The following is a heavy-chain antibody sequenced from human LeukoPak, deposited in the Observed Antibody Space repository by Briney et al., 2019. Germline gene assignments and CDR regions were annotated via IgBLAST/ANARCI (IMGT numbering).Heavy chain of an antibody. CDR3: ARDEGTAMVTFAFDI. J-gene: IGHJ3*02. V-gene: IGHV4-4*07. CDR2: IYTSGST. CDR1: GGSISSYY. Sequence: TSETLSLTCAVSGGSISSYYWSWIREPAGKGLEWIGRIYTSGSTNYNPSLKSRVPMSVDTSKNQFSLKLSSVTAADTAVYYCARDEGTAMVTFAFDIWGQGTMVTVSS. D-gene: IGHD5-18*01.